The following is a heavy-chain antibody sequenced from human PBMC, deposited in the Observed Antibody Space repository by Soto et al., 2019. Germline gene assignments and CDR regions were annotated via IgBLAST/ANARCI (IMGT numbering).Heavy chain of an antibody. CDR1: GYTFTYRY. D-gene: IGHD3-10*01. V-gene: IGHV1-45*02. CDR3: ASTSITMVRGVSTEPYYYYGMGV. J-gene: IGHJ6*04. CDR2: ITPFNGNT. Sequence: GASVKVSCKASGYTFTYRYLHWVRQAPGQALEWMGWITPFNGNTNYAQKFQDRVTITRDRSMSTAYMELSSLRSEDTAMYYCASTSITMVRGVSTEPYYYYGMGVWGRGTTVTVSS.